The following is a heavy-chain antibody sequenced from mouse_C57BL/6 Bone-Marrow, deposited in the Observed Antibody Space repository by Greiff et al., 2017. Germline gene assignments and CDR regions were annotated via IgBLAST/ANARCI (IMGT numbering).Heavy chain of an antibody. CDR2: ISNGGGST. V-gene: IGHV5-12*01. J-gene: IGHJ1*03. CDR3: ARHGDYYGSSYGWYFDV. D-gene: IGHD1-1*01. CDR1: GFTFSDYY. Sequence: EVKLVESGGGLVQPGGSLKLSCAASGFTFSDYYMYWVRQTPEKRLEWVAYISNGGGSTYYPDTVKGRFTISRDNAKNTLYLQMSRLKSEDTAMYYCARHGDYYGSSYGWYFDVWGTGTTVTVSS.